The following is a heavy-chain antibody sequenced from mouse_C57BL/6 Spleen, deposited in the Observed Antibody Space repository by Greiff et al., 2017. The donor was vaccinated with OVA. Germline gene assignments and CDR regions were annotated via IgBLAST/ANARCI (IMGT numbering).Heavy chain of an antibody. CDR3: ARTDYSNYDYAMDY. J-gene: IGHJ4*01. D-gene: IGHD2-5*01. Sequence: VKLMESGAELVKPGASVKLSCKASGYTFTSYWMHWVKQRPGQGLEWIGMIHPNSGSTNYNEKFKSKATLTVDKSSSTAYMQLSSLTSEDSAVYYCARTDYSNYDYAMDYWGQGTSVTVSS. CDR2: IHPNSGST. CDR1: GYTFTSYW. V-gene: IGHV1-64*01.